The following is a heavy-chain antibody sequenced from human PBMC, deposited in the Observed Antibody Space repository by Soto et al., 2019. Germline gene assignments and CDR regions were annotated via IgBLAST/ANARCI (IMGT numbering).Heavy chain of an antibody. CDR1: GFTFSSYG. V-gene: IGHV3-33*01. J-gene: IGHJ6*02. D-gene: IGHD4-17*01. Sequence: QVQLVESGGGVVQPGRSLRLSCAASGFTFSSYGMHWVRQAPGKGLEWVAVIWYDGSNKYYADSVKGRFTISRDNSKNTLYLQMNSLRAEDTAVYYCARDPHYGDYSGMDVWGQGTTVTVSS. CDR3: ARDPHYGDYSGMDV. CDR2: IWYDGSNK.